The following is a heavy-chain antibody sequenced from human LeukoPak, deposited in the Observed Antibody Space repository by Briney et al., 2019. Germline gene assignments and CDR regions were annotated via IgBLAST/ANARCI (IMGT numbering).Heavy chain of an antibody. J-gene: IGHJ4*02. CDR1: GYTLTELS. CDR3: ATAALGPARQWLPLYYFDY. CDR2: FDPEDGET. Sequence: GASVKVSCKVSGYTLTELSMHWVRQAPGKGLEWMGGFDPEDGETIYAQKFQGRVTMTEDTSTDTAYMELSSLRSEDTAVYYCATAALGPARQWLPLYYFDYWGQGTLVTVSS. D-gene: IGHD6-19*01. V-gene: IGHV1-24*01.